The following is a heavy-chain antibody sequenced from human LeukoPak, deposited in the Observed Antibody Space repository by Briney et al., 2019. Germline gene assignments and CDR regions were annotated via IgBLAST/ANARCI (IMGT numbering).Heavy chain of an antibody. CDR3: ARDFFGG. D-gene: IGHD3-3*01. J-gene: IGHJ4*02. V-gene: IGHV3-11*04. CDR2: ISSSGSTI. Sequence: LSLTCTVSGGSISSYYWSWIRQAPGKGLEWVSYISSSGSTIYYADSVKGRFTISRDNAKNSLYLQMNSLRAEDTAVYYCARDFFGGWGQGTLVTVSS. CDR1: GGSISSYY.